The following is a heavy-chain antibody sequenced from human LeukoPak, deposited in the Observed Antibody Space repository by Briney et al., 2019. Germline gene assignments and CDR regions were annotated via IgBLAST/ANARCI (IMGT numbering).Heavy chain of an antibody. J-gene: IGHJ4*02. V-gene: IGHV3-21*01. Sequence: GGPLRLSCAASGFTFSSYSMNWVREAPGKGLEWVSSISSSSSYIYYADSVKGRFTISRDNAKNSLYLQMNSLRAEDTAVYYCARGGYSYRPDYWGQGTLVTVSS. D-gene: IGHD5-18*01. CDR3: ARGGYSYRPDY. CDR2: ISSSSSYI. CDR1: GFTFSSYS.